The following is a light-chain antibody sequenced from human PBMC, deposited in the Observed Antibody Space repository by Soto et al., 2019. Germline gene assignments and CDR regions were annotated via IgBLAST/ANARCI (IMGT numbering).Light chain of an antibody. CDR3: LQHYIYPPT. CDR2: AAS. J-gene: IGKJ1*01. CDR1: QNIDIY. V-gene: IGKV1-39*01. Sequence: DIQLTQSPSSLSASVGDRVTITCRASQNIDIYLNWYQQKGGKAPKLLIYAASSLQSGVPSRFSGSGSGTDFTLTISSLQSEDFATYYCLQHYIYPPTFGQGTKVDIK.